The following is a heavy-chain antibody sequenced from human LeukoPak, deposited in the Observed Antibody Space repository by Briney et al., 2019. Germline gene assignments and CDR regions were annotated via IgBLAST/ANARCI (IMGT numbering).Heavy chain of an antibody. V-gene: IGHV3-7*05. J-gene: IGHJ4*02. CDR1: GFRFSNYW. CDR3: ARDQGWLQFDN. CDR2: IKEDGGEK. Sequence: GGSLRLSCAASGFRFSNYWMSWVRQAPGKGLEWVANIKEDGGEKYYVDSVRGRFTISRDNAKNSLSLQLSSLRAEDTAVYYCARDQGWLQFDNWGQGTLVTVSS. D-gene: IGHD5-24*01.